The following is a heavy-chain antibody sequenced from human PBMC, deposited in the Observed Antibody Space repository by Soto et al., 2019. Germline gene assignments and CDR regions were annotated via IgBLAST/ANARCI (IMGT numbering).Heavy chain of an antibody. J-gene: IGHJ4*01. Sequence: TGESLRLSWAAAAFTLRTYTMSWVRQPPGKGLEWVSSISISSSDRYYADSVRGRFTISRDNAKNALYLQMNSLRADDTAVYFCVRGMNPLFGGQGTLVTVSS. CDR3: VRGMNPLF. CDR1: AFTLRTYT. V-gene: IGHV3-21*06. CDR2: ISISSSDR.